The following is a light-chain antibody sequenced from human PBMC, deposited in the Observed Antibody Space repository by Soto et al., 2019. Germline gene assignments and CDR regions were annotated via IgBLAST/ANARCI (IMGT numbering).Light chain of an antibody. J-gene: IGLJ2*01. V-gene: IGLV1-44*01. Sequence: QAVVTQPPSASGTPGQRVAISCSGRSSNIGSNTVNWFQKIPGAAPKLLIYNDNQRPSGVPDRFSGPKSGTSASLAISGLQSEDEADYYCAAWDDSLSGVVFGGGTKLTVL. CDR1: SSNIGSNT. CDR2: NDN. CDR3: AAWDDSLSGVV.